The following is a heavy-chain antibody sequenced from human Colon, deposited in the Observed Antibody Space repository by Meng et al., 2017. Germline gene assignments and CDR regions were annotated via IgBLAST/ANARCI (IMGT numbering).Heavy chain of an antibody. CDR3: ARDNWGSLDY. CDR1: GASVSDTNYA. J-gene: IGHJ4*02. Sequence: QGQLPAAGPGLVRPSETLSLTCTVSGASVSDTNYAWSWIRQPPGKGLEWIGYGSTNHNPSLKSRVTISVDTSKNQFSLTLNSVTAADTAVYYCARDNWGSLDYWGQGTLVTVSS. CDR2: GST. D-gene: IGHD7-27*01. V-gene: IGHV4-61*01.